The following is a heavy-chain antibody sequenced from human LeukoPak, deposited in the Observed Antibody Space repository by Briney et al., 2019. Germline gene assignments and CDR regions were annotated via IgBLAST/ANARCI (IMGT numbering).Heavy chain of an antibody. CDR3: ARVYIPEGSTSCYPYCGFDP. CDR2: IYYSGST. CDR1: GGSISSGGYS. Sequence: SETLSLTCAVSGGSISSGGYSWSWIRQPPGKGLEWIGYIYYSGSTYYNPSLKSRVTISVDTSKNQFSLKLSSVTAADTAVYYCARVYIPEGSTSCYPYCGFDPWGQGTLVTVSS. D-gene: IGHD2-2*01. V-gene: IGHV4-30-4*07. J-gene: IGHJ5*02.